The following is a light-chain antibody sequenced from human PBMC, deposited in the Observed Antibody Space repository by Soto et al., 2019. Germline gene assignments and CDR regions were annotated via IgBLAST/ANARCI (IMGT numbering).Light chain of an antibody. CDR3: QQYYSFPRT. CDR2: GAS. V-gene: IGKV3-15*01. Sequence: EIVMTHSPATLSVSPWERATLSCRASQSVSSNLAWYQQKPGQAPRLLIYGASTRATGIPARFSGSGSGTEFTLTISSLQSGDFATYYCQQYYSFPRTFGQGTKVDIK. CDR1: QSVSSN. J-gene: IGKJ1*01.